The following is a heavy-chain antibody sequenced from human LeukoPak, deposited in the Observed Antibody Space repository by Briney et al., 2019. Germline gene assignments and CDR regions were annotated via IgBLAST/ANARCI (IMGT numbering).Heavy chain of an antibody. Sequence: ASVKVSCKVSGYTLTELSMHWVRQAPGKGLEWMGGFDPEDGETIYAQKFQGRVTMTKDTSTDTAYMELSSLRSEDTAVYYCATSNYYDSSGYFPFDYWGQGTLVTVSS. CDR1: GYTLTELS. J-gene: IGHJ4*02. D-gene: IGHD3-22*01. CDR2: FDPEDGET. CDR3: ATSNYYDSSGYFPFDY. V-gene: IGHV1-24*01.